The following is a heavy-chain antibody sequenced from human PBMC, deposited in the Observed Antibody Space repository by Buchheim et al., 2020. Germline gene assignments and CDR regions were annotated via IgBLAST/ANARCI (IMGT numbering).Heavy chain of an antibody. V-gene: IGHV3-30-3*01. D-gene: IGHD2-15*01. J-gene: IGHJ5*02. CDR3: ARDLVQDCSGGSCFGGWFDP. CDR1: GFTFSSYA. CDR2: ISYDGSNK. Sequence: QVQLVESGGGVVQPGRSLRLSCAASGFTFSSYAMHWVRQAPAKGLGGVAVISYDGSNKYYADSVKGRFTISGDTPKKTLYLQMNSLRAEDTAVYYCARDLVQDCSGGSCFGGWFDPWGQGTL.